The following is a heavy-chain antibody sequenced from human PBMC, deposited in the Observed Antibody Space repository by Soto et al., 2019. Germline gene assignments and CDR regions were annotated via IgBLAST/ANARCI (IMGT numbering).Heavy chain of an antibody. CDR1: GFTFSSYT. J-gene: IGHJ5*02. D-gene: IGHD5-18*01. CDR3: ARDVETSMDGXXXXDP. Sequence: PGESLRLSCAASGFTFSSYTMNWVRQAPGKGLEWVSSISSSGSYIHYADSVKGRFTISRDNAKNSLFLQMDSLRAEDTAVYYCARDVETSMDGXXXXDPWGQGTLVTVSS. V-gene: IGHV3-21*01. CDR2: ISSSGSYI.